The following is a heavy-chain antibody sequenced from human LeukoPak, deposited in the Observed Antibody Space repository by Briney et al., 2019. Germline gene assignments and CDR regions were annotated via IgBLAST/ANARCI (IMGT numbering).Heavy chain of an antibody. CDR3: ARDEGGEYYYGSGSYNY. J-gene: IGHJ4*02. CDR1: GFTVISYG. V-gene: IGHV3-21*01. Sequence: GSLRLSSPDSGFTVISYGINRVCQAPGKGLEWVSSISSSSSYIYYADSVKGRFTISRDNAKNSLYLQMNSLRSGDTAVYYCARDEGGEYYYGSGSYNYWGQGTLVTVSS. D-gene: IGHD3-10*01. CDR2: ISSSSSYI.